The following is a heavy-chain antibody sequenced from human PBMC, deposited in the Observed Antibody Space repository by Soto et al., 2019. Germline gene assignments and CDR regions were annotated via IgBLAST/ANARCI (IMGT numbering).Heavy chain of an antibody. Sequence: GASVKVSCKVSGGTFSSYAIGWVRQAPGQGLEWMGGIIPISGSANHAQKFQGRVTFTADESTSTAHMELSSLRSEDTAVYYCARDRRDTSSWYGNWLDPWGQGTLVTVSS. CDR3: ARDRRDTSSWYGNWLDP. CDR1: GGTFSSYA. D-gene: IGHD6-13*01. V-gene: IGHV1-69*13. CDR2: IIPISGSA. J-gene: IGHJ5*02.